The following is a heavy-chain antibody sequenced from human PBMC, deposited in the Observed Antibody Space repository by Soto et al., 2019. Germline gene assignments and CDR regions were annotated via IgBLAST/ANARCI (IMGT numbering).Heavy chain of an antibody. CDR1: GGTFSSYS. Sequence: ASVKVSCKASGGTFSSYSISWVRQAPGQGLEWMGRIIPILAIANYAQKFQGRVTITADKSTSTAYMELSSLRSEDTAVYYCARGTRPGAVADGFDYWGQGTLVTVSS. V-gene: IGHV1-69*02. CDR3: ARGTRPGAVADGFDY. D-gene: IGHD6-19*01. CDR2: IIPILAIA. J-gene: IGHJ4*02.